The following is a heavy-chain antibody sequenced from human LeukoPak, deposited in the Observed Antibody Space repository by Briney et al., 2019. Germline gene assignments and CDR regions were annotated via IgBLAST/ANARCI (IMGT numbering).Heavy chain of an antibody. CDR3: ARVCGSYENSWFDP. D-gene: IGHD1-26*01. Sequence: SVKVSCKASGGTFSSYAISWVRQAPGQGLEWMGRIIPILGIANYAQKFQGRVTITADKSTSTAYMELSSPRSEDTAVYYCARVCGSYENSWFDPWGQGTLVTVSS. V-gene: IGHV1-69*04. J-gene: IGHJ5*02. CDR2: IIPILGIA. CDR1: GGTFSSYA.